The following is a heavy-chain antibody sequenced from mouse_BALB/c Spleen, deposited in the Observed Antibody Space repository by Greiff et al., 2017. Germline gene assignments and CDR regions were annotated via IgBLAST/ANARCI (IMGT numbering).Heavy chain of an antibody. Sequence: VMLVESGPGLVAPSQSLSITCTVSGFSLTGYGVNWVRQPPGKGLEWLGMIWGDGSTDYNSALKSRLSISKDNSKSQVFLKMNSLQTDDTARYYCAREYDGGRSAMDYWGQGTSVTVSS. D-gene: IGHD2-14*01. CDR2: IWGDGST. CDR3: AREYDGGRSAMDY. V-gene: IGHV2-6-7*01. J-gene: IGHJ4*01. CDR1: GFSLTGYG.